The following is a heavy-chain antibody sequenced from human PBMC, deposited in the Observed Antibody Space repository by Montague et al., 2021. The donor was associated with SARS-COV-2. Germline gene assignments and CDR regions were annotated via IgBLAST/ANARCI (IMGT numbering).Heavy chain of an antibody. CDR1: GFTFNRNS. J-gene: IGHJ4*02. CDR2: LSSDESLE. D-gene: IGHD7-27*01. V-gene: IGHV3-30*04. Sequence: SLRLSCAASGFTFNRNSMHWVRQAPGEGLEWLALLSSDESLERYAESVSGRFTISRDNSKSTVFLRMNSLRPEDTAVYYCARGENPTGFLVDYWGQGTLVTVSS. CDR3: ARGENPTGFLVDY.